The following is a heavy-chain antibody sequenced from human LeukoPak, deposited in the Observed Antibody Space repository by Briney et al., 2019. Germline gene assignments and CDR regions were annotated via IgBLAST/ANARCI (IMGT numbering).Heavy chain of an antibody. V-gene: IGHV3-15*01. CDR3: TTWGYDSSGYYENWFDP. Sequence: PGGSLRLSCAASGFTFSNAWMSWVRQAPGKGLEWVGRIKSKTDGGTTDYAAPVKGGFTISRDDSKNTLYLQMNSLKTEDTAVYYCTTWGYDSSGYYENWFDPWGQGTLVTVSS. CDR1: GFTFSNAW. CDR2: IKSKTDGGTT. D-gene: IGHD3-22*01. J-gene: IGHJ5*02.